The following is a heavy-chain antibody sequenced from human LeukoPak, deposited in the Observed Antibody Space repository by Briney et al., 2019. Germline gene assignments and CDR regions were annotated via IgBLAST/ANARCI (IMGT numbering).Heavy chain of an antibody. CDR3: ARAATTRGIHDY. D-gene: IGHD5-12*01. J-gene: IGHJ4*02. CDR1: GGPFSGYY. Sequence: PSETLSLTCAVYGGPFSGYYWSWIRQPPGKGLEWIGEINHSGSTNYNPSLKSRVTISVDTSKNQFSLKLSSVTAADTAVYYCARAATTRGIHDYWGQGTLVTVSS. V-gene: IGHV4-34*01. CDR2: INHSGST.